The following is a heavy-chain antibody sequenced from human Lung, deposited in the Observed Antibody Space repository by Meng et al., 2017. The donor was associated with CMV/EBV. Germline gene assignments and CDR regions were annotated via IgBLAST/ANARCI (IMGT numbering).Heavy chain of an antibody. CDR3: ARVVVHYYARGDNADYSDY. CDR1: FNTYG. CDR2: ISAYSGNT. Sequence: FNTYGLIWVRQAPGKGLEWVGGISAYSGNTNYAQKIQDRVTMTTHTSSNTAYMELRSLRSDGTAIYYCARVVVHYYARGDNADYSDYWGQGTLVTVSS. D-gene: IGHD3-10*02. J-gene: IGHJ4*02. V-gene: IGHV1-18*04.